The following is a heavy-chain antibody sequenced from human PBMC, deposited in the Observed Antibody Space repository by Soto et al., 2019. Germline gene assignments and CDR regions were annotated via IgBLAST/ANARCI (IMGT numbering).Heavy chain of an antibody. Sequence: QVQLVQSGAEVKKPGASVKVSCKASGYTFTSYAMHWVRQAPGQRLEWMGWINAGNGNTKYSQKFQGRVTITRDTSASTADMELSSLSSEDTAVYYCARVEIVVVRGAFDIWGQGTMVTVSS. CDR2: INAGNGNT. J-gene: IGHJ3*02. V-gene: IGHV1-3*01. D-gene: IGHD2-21*01. CDR3: ARVEIVVVRGAFDI. CDR1: GYTFTSYA.